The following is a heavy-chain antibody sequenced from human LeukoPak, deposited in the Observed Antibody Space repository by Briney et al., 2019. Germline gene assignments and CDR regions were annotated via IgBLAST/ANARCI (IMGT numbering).Heavy chain of an antibody. V-gene: IGHV3-23*01. CDR3: AKRGVVVTLEYFQH. D-gene: IGHD3-22*01. J-gene: IGHJ1*01. CDR1: GFTFTNYA. Sequence: GGSLRLSCAASGFTFTNYAMGWVRQAPGKGLEWVANIVNSGGSTDYADSVKGRFTISRDNSKNTLYLQMNSLRAEDTAVYYCAKRGVVVTLEYFQHWGQGTLVTVSS. CDR2: IVNSGGST.